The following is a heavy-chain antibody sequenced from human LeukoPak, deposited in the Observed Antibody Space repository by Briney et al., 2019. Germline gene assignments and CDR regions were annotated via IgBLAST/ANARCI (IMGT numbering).Heavy chain of an antibody. CDR1: GFTFSSYA. Sequence: GGSLRLSCAAAGFTFSSYAMSWVRQTPGKGLEWVSHISASGRTTDYADSVKGRFTISRDNSKNTVYLQMNSLRAEDTAVYYCAKLCSGGSCYWNYWGQGTLVTVSS. D-gene: IGHD2-15*01. CDR3: AKLCSGGSCYWNY. CDR2: ISASGRTT. J-gene: IGHJ4*02. V-gene: IGHV3-23*01.